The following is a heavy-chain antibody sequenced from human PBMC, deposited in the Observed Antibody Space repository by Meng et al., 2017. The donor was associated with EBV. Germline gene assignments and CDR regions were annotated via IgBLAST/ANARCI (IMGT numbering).Heavy chain of an antibody. CDR1: GGPFRYYA. CDR3: ASESGRGYTPDY. J-gene: IGHJ4*02. V-gene: IGHV1-69*01. D-gene: IGHD3-10*01. CDR2: FLPRLGAP. Sequence: QGRLVTSAAEVKKPGSSVKVSCKTSGGPFRYYAISWVRQAPGQGLEWLGGFLPRLGAPNYAQKFHGRVKITADESTSTHYMDLSSLRSEDTAIYYCASESGRGYTPDYWGQGTLVTVSS.